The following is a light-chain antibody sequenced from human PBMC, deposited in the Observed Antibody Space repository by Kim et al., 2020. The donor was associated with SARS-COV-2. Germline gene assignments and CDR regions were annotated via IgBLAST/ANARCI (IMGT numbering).Light chain of an antibody. V-gene: IGLV7-46*01. CDR1: TGPVTSNQW. Sequence: QAVVTQEPSLTVSPGGTVTLTCGSNTGPVTSNQWPYWVQQKPGQVPRTLIYDTNNKHSWTPARFSGSLFGGKAALTLSGAQPDDVADYYCSLDYAGGRMFGPGTQLTV. CDR2: DTN. CDR3: SLDYAGGRM. J-gene: IGLJ3*02.